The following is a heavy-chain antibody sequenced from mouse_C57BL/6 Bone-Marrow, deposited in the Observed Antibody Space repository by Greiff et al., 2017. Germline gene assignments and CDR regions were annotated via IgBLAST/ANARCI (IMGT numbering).Heavy chain of an antibody. V-gene: IGHV5-6*01. CDR3: CRHSGYYDV. Sequence: EVLLVESGGDLVKPGGSLKLSCAASGFTFSSDGMSWVRQTPDKRLEWVATISSGGSYTYYPDSVKGRFTISRDNAKNTLYLLMISLKSEDTAMYYCCRHSGYYDVWGTGTTVTVSS. J-gene: IGHJ1*03. CDR1: GFTFSSDG. D-gene: IGHD1-3*01. CDR2: ISSGGSYT.